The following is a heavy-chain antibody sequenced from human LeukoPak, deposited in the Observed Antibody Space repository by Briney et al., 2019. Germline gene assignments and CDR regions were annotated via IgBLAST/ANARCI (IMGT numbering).Heavy chain of an antibody. CDR1: GFTFSSYG. V-gene: IGHV3-30*03. D-gene: IGHD3-22*01. CDR2: ISYDESDK. J-gene: IGHJ4*02. Sequence: PGRSLRLSCAASGFTFSSYGMHWVRQAPGKGLEWVAVISYDESDKYYADSVKGRFTISRDNSKDTLYLQMNSLRAEDTAVYYCARPPTYYYDSSGYSLDYWGQGTLVTVSS. CDR3: ARPPTYYYDSSGYSLDY.